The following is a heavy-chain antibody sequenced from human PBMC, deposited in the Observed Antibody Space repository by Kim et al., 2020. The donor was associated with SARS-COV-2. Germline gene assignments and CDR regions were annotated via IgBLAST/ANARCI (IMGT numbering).Heavy chain of an antibody. CDR2: ISAYNGNT. CDR1: GYTFTSYG. J-gene: IGHJ4*02. V-gene: IGHV1-18*01. Sequence: ASVKVSCKASGYTFTSYGISWVRQAPGQGLEWMGWISAYNGNTNYAQKLPGRVTMTTDTSTCTAYMELRSLRSDDAAVYYCARLIVSYYGSGSYYNVHYYFDYWGQGTLVTVSS. CDR3: ARLIVSYYGSGSYYNVHYYFDY. D-gene: IGHD3-10*01.